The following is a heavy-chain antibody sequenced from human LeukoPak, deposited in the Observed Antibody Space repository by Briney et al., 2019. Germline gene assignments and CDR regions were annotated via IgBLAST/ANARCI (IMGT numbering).Heavy chain of an antibody. V-gene: IGHV4-59*01. D-gene: IGHD4/OR15-4a*01. CDR3: AREDPQTRVPEGMDV. J-gene: IGHJ6*02. Sequence: SETLSLTCTVSGGSISYYYWSWIRQSPGKGLEWIGYVYYSGTTNYNPSLKSRVTISVDASKNQFSLQLRSVTAADTAVYYCAREDPQTRVPEGMDVWGQGTTVTVSS. CDR1: GGSISYYY. CDR2: VYYSGTT.